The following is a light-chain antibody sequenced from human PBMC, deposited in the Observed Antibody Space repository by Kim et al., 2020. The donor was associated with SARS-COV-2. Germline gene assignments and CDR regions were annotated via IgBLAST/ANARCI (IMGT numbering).Light chain of an antibody. J-gene: IGKJ4*01. CDR1: QNVDSC. CDR2: DAS. V-gene: IGKV3-11*01. CDR3: QQRNSWPPAVT. Sequence: PGDGATLSCRASQNVDSCLAWYQQRPGQAPRLLVYDASNRATGVPDRFSGSGSGTDFTLTISSLEPEDFAIYYCQQRNSWPPAVTFGGGTKVDIK.